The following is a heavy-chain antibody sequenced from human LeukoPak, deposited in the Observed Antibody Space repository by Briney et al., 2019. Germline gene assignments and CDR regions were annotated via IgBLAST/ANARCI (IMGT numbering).Heavy chain of an antibody. V-gene: IGHV1-18*01. D-gene: IGHD3-22*01. CDR2: ISAYNGNT. CDR1: GYTFTSYG. Sequence: ASVKVSCKASGYTFTSYGISWVRQAPGQPLEWMGWISAYNGNTNYAQKLQGRVTMTTDTSTSTAYMELRSLRSDDTAVYYCAGVIVESEYYYDSSGYRANWFDPWGQGTLVTVSS. CDR3: AGVIVESEYYYDSSGYRANWFDP. J-gene: IGHJ5*02.